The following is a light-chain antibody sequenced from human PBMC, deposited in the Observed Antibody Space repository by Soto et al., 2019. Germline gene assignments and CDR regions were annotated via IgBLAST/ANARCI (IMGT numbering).Light chain of an antibody. J-gene: IGLJ1*01. CDR1: SSDVGGYNY. Sequence: QSALTQPAWVSVSPGHAITISCTGTSSDVGGYNYVSLYQQHPGKAPKLMIYEVNNRPSEVSNRFSGSKSGNTASLTISGLQPEDEADYYCNSYTSRYTFVLGNGTKVTVL. CDR2: EVN. CDR3: NSYTSRYTFV. V-gene: IGLV2-14*01.